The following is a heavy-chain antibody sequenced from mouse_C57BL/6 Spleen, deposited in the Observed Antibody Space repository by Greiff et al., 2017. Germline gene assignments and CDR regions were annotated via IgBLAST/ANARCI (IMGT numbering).Heavy chain of an antibody. V-gene: IGHV1-55*01. D-gene: IGHD2-4*01. CDR3: ARVYYEYDGAY. Sequence: VQLQQPGAELVKPGASVKMSCKASGYTFTSYWITWVKQRPGQGLEWIGDIYPGSGSTNYNEKFKSKATLTADKSSSTAYMQLSSLTSEDSAVYFCARVYYEYDGAYWGQGTLVTVSA. CDR1: GYTFTSYW. CDR2: IYPGSGST. J-gene: IGHJ3*01.